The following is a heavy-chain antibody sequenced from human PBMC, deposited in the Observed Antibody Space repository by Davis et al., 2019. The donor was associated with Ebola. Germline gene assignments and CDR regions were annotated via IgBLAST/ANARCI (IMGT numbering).Heavy chain of an antibody. J-gene: IGHJ5*02. CDR2: INAGNGNT. CDR3: ARDSSGWYLGWFDP. D-gene: IGHD6-19*01. CDR1: GFTFTSYA. Sequence: GESLKISCAASGFTFTSYAMHWVRQAPGQRLEWMGWINAGNGNTKYSQKFQGRVTITRDTSASTAYMELSSLRSEDTAVYYCARDSSGWYLGWFDPWGQGTLVTVSS. V-gene: IGHV1-3*01.